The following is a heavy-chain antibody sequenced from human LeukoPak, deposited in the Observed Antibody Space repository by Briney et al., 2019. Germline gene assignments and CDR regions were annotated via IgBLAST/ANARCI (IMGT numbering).Heavy chain of an antibody. J-gene: IGHJ4*02. CDR2: ISWNGADI. Sequence: GGSLRLSCAASGFTFDDYAMHWVRQAPGKGLEWVSGISWNGADIGYADSLKRRFTISRDNAKNSLYLQMNSLRAEDTALYYCAKDIRATSVAGTSGFDSWGQGTLVTVSS. CDR3: AKDIRATSVAGTSGFDS. CDR1: GFTFDDYA. D-gene: IGHD6-19*01. V-gene: IGHV3-9*01.